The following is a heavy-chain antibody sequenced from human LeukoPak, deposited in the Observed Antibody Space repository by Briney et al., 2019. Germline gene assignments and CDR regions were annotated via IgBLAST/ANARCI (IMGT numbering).Heavy chain of an antibody. CDR3: ARDQYMDV. CDR2: INPSGSST. J-gene: IGHJ6*02. Sequence: ASVTVSCTASGYIFTNYYMNWVRQAPGQGLEWMGIINPSGSSTTYAQKFQGRVTMTRDTSTSTVYMELSSLRSEDTAVYYCARDQYMDVWGQGTTVTVSS. V-gene: IGHV1-46*01. CDR1: GYIFTNYY.